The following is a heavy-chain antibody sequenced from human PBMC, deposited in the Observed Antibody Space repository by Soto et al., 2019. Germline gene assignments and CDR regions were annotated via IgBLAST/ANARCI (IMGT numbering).Heavy chain of an antibody. Sequence: SETLSLTCPVSGGSISSYYYHWGWIRQPPGKGLEWIGSIHSTGATYYNPSLQSRVIMSVDTPNNQVSLRLTSVTAADTAVYYCATCHDYTRGGYSWGQGTLVTVSS. CDR2: IHSTGAT. CDR1: GGSISSYYYH. D-gene: IGHD2-2*02. V-gene: IGHV4-39*01. J-gene: IGHJ4*02. CDR3: ATCHDYTRGGYS.